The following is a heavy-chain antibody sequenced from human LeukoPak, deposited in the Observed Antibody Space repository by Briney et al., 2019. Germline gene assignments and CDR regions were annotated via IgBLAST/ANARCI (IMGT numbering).Heavy chain of an antibody. J-gene: IGHJ5*02. V-gene: IGHV1-69*13. Sequence: SVKVSCKASGGTFSSYAISWVRQAPGQGLEWMGGIIPIFGTANYAQKFQGRVTITADESTSTAYMELSSLRSEDTAVYYCARSDSSSWYASGPFDPWGQGTLVTVSS. CDR3: ARSDSSSWYASGPFDP. CDR1: GGTFSSYA. D-gene: IGHD6-13*01. CDR2: IIPIFGTA.